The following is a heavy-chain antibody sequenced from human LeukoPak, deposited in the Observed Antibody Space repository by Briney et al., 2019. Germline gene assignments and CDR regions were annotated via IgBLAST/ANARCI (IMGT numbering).Heavy chain of an antibody. V-gene: IGHV4-59*01. CDR2: IYYSGST. CDR3: ARGLRKRAEYFQH. CDR1: GGSISSYY. J-gene: IGHJ1*01. Sequence: SETLSLTCTVSGGSISSYYWSWIRQPPGKGLEWIGYIYYSGSTNYNPSLKSRVTISVDTSKNQFSLKLSSVTAADTAVYYCARGLRKRAEYFQHWGQGTLVTVSS.